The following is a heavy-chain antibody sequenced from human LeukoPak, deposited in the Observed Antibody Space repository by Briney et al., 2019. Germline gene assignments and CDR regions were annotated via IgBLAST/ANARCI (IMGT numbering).Heavy chain of an antibody. V-gene: IGHV3-23*01. CDR1: GFTFSSYA. CDR3: AKGIAARLYYYYGMDV. Sequence: GGSLRLSCAASGFTFSSYAMSWVRQAPGKGLERVSAISGSGGSTYYADSVRGRFTISRDNSKNTLYLQMNSLRAEDTAVYYCAKGIAARLYYYYGMDVWGQGTTVTVSS. D-gene: IGHD6-6*01. J-gene: IGHJ6*02. CDR2: ISGSGGST.